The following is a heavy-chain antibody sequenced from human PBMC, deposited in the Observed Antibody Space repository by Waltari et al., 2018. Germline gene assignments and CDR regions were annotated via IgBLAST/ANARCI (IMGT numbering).Heavy chain of an antibody. CDR3: ARRAYYFDY. Sequence: EVQLVESGGGLVQPGGSLRLSCAASGFTFSSYEMNWVRQAPGKGLEWVSDISSSGSTIYYADSVKGRFTISRDNAKNSLYLQMNSLRAEDTAVYYCARRAYYFDYWGQGTLVTVSS. J-gene: IGHJ4*02. CDR1: GFTFSSYE. V-gene: IGHV3-48*03. CDR2: ISSSGSTI.